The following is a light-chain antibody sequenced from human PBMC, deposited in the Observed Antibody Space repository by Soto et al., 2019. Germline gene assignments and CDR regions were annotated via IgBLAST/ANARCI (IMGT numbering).Light chain of an antibody. V-gene: IGKV1-33*01. CDR2: DAS. CDR3: QQYDNLLT. CDR1: QDISNY. Sequence: DIQMPQSPSSLSASVGDRFAITCQASQDISNYLNWYQQKPGKAPKLLIYDASNLETIVPSRFSGSGSGTDFTFTISSLQPEDIATYYCQQYDNLLTFGGGTKVAIK. J-gene: IGKJ4*01.